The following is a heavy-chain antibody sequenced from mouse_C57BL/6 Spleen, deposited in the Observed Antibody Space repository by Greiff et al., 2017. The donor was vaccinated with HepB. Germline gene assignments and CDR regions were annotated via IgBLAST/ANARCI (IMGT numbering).Heavy chain of an antibody. J-gene: IGHJ2*01. V-gene: IGHV1-82*01. Sequence: QVQLQQSGPELVKPGASVKISCKASGYAFSSSWMNWVKQRPGKGLEWIGRIYPGDGDTNYNGKFKGKATLTADKSSSTAYMQRSSLTSEDSAVYFCARRDYGYDVHFDYWGQGTTLTVSS. D-gene: IGHD2-2*01. CDR3: ARRDYGYDVHFDY. CDR1: GYAFSSSW. CDR2: IYPGDGDT.